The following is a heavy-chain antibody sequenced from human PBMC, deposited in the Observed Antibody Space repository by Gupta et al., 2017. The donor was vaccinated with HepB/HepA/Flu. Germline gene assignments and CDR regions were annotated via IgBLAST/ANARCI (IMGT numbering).Heavy chain of an antibody. CDR3: AKQGRGAPASSSYLTV. Sequence: EMQLLESGGGSVQPGGSLRLSCTSSGFIFGNYAMNWVRQAPGKRLEWVAVISKTGVRKSYADAGMGRFTISRDNYKDTRDLQMISLRVADKETYYCAKQGRGAPASSSYLTVWGKGTTVPVSS. V-gene: IGHV3-23*01. CDR1: GFIFGNYA. CDR2: ISKTGVRK. D-gene: IGHD2-15*01. J-gene: IGHJ6*04.